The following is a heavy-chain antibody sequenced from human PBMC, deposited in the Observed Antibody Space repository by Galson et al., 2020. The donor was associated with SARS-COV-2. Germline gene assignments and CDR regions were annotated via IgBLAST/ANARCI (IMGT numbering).Heavy chain of an antibody. CDR1: GFTFDDYA. CDR3: ATIPDYNWNSLDV. V-gene: IGHV3-9*01. CDR2: ISWNSGSI. D-gene: IGHD1-1*01. J-gene: IGHJ6*04. Sequence: GGSLRLSCAASGFTFDDYAMHWVRQAPGKGLEWVSGISWNSGSIGYADSVKGRFTISRDNAKNSLYLQMNSLRAEDTALYYCATIPDYNWNSLDVWGKGTTVTVSS.